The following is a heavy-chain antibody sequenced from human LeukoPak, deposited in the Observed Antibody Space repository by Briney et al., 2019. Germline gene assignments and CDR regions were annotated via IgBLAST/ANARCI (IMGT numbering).Heavy chain of an antibody. J-gene: IGHJ1*01. V-gene: IGHV4-34*01. Sequence: KSSETLSPTCTVSGGFISGYYWSWIRQPPGKGLEWIGEINHSGSTNYNPSLKSRVTISEDTSRNQFSLKLRSVTAADTAVYYCARGPSSGWYPIGYFQHWGQGTLVTVSS. CDR1: GGFISGYY. D-gene: IGHD6-19*01. CDR2: INHSGST. CDR3: ARGPSSGWYPIGYFQH.